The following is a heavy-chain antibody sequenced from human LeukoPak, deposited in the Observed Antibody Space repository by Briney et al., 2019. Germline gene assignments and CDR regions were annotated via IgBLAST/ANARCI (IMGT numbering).Heavy chain of an antibody. CDR1: GYTFTSYD. V-gene: IGHV1-8*01. Sequence: ASVKVSCKAAGYTFTSYDINWVRQATGQGLEWMGWMNPNSGNTGYAQQFQGRVTMPRNTSISTAYMELSSLRSEDTAVYYCARTSLAHSSSWYSYWGQGTLVTVSS. CDR3: ARTSLAHSSSWYSY. CDR2: MNPNSGNT. J-gene: IGHJ4*02. D-gene: IGHD6-13*01.